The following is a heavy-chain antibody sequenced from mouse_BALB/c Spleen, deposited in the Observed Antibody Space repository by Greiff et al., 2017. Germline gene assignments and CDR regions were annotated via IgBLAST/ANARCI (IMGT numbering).Heavy chain of an antibody. CDR1: GFTFTSYV. V-gene: IGHV1-14*01. J-gene: IGHJ3*01. D-gene: IGHD1-2*01. CDR2: INPYNDGT. CDR3: AATTAKGGWFAY. Sequence: VQLKESGPELVKPGASVKMSCKASGFTFTSYVMHWVKQKPGQGLEWIGYINPYNDGTKYNEKFKGKATLTSDKSSSTAYMELSSLTSEASAVYYCAATTAKGGWFAYWGQGTLVTVSA.